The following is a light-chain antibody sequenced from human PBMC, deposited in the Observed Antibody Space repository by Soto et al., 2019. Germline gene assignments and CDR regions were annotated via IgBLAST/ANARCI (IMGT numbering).Light chain of an antibody. J-gene: IGLJ3*02. CDR2: EVT. Sequence: QSALTQPPSASGSPGQSVTISCTGTSSDVGAYNYVSWYQQYPGKAPKLMIYEVTKRPSGVPDRFSGSKSGNTASLTVSGLQAEDEAEYYFPAFVGNEILVFGGGTKLTVL. CDR1: SSDVGAYNY. CDR3: PAFVGNEILV. V-gene: IGLV2-8*01.